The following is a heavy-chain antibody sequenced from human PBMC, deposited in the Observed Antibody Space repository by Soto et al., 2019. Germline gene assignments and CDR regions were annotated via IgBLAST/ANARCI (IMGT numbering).Heavy chain of an antibody. D-gene: IGHD1-26*01. J-gene: IGHJ4*02. Sequence: HPGGSLRLSCAASGFTFSSYAMSWVRQAPGKGLEWVSAISGSGGSTYYADSVKGRFTISRDNSKNTLYLQMNSLRAEDTAVYYCAKGRWSGSYEPPDYWGQGTLVTVSS. V-gene: IGHV3-23*01. CDR1: GFTFSSYA. CDR2: ISGSGGST. CDR3: AKGRWSGSYEPPDY.